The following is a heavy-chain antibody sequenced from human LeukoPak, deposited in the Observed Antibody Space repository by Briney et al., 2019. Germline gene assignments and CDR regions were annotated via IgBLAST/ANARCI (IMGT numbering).Heavy chain of an antibody. V-gene: IGHV3-30-3*01. CDR2: ISYDGSNK. D-gene: IGHD3-16*02. J-gene: IGHJ5*02. CDR1: GFTFSSYA. CDR3: AKVELSASGGELDP. Sequence: PGGSLRLSCAASGFTFSSYAMHWVRQAPGKGLEWVAVISYDGSNKYYADSVKGRFTISRDNSRNTLYLEMKSLRADDTAVYYCAKVELSASGGELDPWGQGTLVIVSS.